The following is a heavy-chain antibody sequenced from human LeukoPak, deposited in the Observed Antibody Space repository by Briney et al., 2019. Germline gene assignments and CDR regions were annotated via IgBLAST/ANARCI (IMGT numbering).Heavy chain of an antibody. Sequence: ASVKVSCKASGYTFTGYYMHWVRQAPGQGLEWMGWINPNSGGTNYAQKFQGRVTMTRDTSISTAYMELSRLRSDDTAAYYCARVGYYDSSGYYHWGQGTLVTVSS. V-gene: IGHV1-2*02. CDR1: GYTFTGYY. D-gene: IGHD3-22*01. CDR3: ARVGYYDSSGYYH. CDR2: INPNSGGT. J-gene: IGHJ5*02.